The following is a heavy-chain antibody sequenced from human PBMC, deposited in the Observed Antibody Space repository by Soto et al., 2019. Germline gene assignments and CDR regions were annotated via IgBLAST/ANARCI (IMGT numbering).Heavy chain of an antibody. D-gene: IGHD2-21*02. Sequence: QVQLVQSGAEVKKPGASVNVSCKASGNTFSNYYIHWVRQAPGQGLEWMGTINPSGGYTTYAQKFLGRVTMTRDTSTSTLYMEVTSRTSEDTAVYYCARGGHIVVVTAAFDYWGQGTLVTVSS. V-gene: IGHV1-46*03. CDR1: GNTFSNYY. CDR3: ARGGHIVVVTAAFDY. CDR2: INPSGGYT. J-gene: IGHJ4*02.